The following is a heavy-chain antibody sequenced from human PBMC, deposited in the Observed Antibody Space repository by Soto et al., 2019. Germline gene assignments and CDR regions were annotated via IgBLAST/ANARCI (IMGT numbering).Heavy chain of an antibody. CDR3: ARDRSIGYYYGSGDAFDI. Sequence: QVQLVQSGAEVKKPGASVKVSCKASGYTFTSYGISWVRQAPGQGLEWMGWISAYNGNTNYAQKLQGRVTMTTDTSTSTAYMELRSVRSDDTAVYYCARDRSIGYYYGSGDAFDIWGQGTMVTVSS. CDR2: ISAYNGNT. D-gene: IGHD3-10*01. J-gene: IGHJ3*02. V-gene: IGHV1-18*01. CDR1: GYTFTSYG.